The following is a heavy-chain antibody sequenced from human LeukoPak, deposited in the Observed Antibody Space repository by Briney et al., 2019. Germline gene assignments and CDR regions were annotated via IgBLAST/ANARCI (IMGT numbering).Heavy chain of an antibody. CDR1: GFTFSSYG. CDR3: ARLTQLARGRY. Sequence: HPGGSLRLSCAASGFTFSSYGMSWVRQAPGKGLEWVANIKQDGSEKYYVDSVKGRFTVSRDNAENSLYLQMSSLRAEDTAVYYCARLTQLARGRYWGQGTLVTVS. J-gene: IGHJ4*02. V-gene: IGHV3-7*03. CDR2: IKQDGSEK. D-gene: IGHD6-6*01.